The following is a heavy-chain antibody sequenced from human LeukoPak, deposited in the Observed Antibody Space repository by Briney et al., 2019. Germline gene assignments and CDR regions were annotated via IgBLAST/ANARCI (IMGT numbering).Heavy chain of an antibody. D-gene: IGHD2/OR15-2a*01. Sequence: PGGSLRLSCAASGFTFSSYSMNWVRQAPGKGLEWVSSISSSSSYIYYADSVKGRFTISRDNSKNTLYLQMSSLRLEDTAIYYCAKPKREYFYFYYMDVWGQGTTVTVSS. J-gene: IGHJ6*03. V-gene: IGHV3-21*01. CDR1: GFTFSSYS. CDR3: AKPKREYFYFYYMDV. CDR2: ISSSSSYI.